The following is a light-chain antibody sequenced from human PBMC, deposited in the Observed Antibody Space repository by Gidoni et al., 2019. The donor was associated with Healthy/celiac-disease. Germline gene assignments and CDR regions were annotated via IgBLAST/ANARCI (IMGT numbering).Light chain of an antibody. CDR3: QQYGSSPS. V-gene: IGKV3-20*01. J-gene: IGKJ4*01. CDR1: QSVSSSY. CDR2: VAT. Sequence: EIVLTQSPGTLSLSPGETDTLSCSASQSVSSSYLAWNQQKPGQAPMLLYYVATSAATGIPDRFSGSGSGTDFTLTISLLYAEDFAVYYCQQYGSSPSFGGGTKVEIE.